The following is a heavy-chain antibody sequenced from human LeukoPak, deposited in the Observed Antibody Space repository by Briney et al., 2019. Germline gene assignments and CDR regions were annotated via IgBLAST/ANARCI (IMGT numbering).Heavy chain of an antibody. CDR3: AKDEATSGGGLAS. J-gene: IGHJ5*01. CDR2: MYTGGTT. Sequence: PGGSLKLSLASSGFTFSDTQMSWVRQAPGEGVEGVSAMYTGGTTYYADSVTGRFTVSRDTSRNTLFLHMNSLRAEDTAVYYCAKDEATSGGGLASWGQGTLVIVSS. CDR1: GFTFSDTQ. V-gene: IGHV3-53*01. D-gene: IGHD3-16*01.